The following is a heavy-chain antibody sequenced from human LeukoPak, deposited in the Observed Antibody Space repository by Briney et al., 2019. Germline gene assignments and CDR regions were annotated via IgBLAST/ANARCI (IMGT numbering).Heavy chain of an antibody. V-gene: IGHV3-23*01. D-gene: IGHD6-13*01. Sequence: AGSLRLSCAASGFTFSSYAMSWVRQAPGKGLEWVASIDGSGISTYDAVSVKGRFTVSRDNSENRLYLQMNSLTDADTAVYYGAKDRLTSSWYFGFDYWGQGTQATVSS. CDR1: GFTFSSYA. CDR2: IDGSGIST. CDR3: AKDRLTSSWYFGFDY. J-gene: IGHJ4*02.